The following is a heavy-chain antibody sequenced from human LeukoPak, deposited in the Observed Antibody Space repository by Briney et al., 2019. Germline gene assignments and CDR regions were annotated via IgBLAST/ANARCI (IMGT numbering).Heavy chain of an antibody. CDR2: IRRCNRDI. D-gene: IGHD3-22*01. J-gene: IGHJ6*03. V-gene: IGHV3-21*01. CDR1: GFTFSSYS. CDR3: ARGVHDSSGYSYYYYYYMDV. Sequence: PGGSLRLSCAASGFTFSSYSMNWVRQAPGKGLEWVSCIRRCNRDIYYADSVKGRFTISRDNAKNALYLQMNSLTAEDTAVYYCARGVHDSSGYSYYYYYYMDVWGKGTTVTVPS.